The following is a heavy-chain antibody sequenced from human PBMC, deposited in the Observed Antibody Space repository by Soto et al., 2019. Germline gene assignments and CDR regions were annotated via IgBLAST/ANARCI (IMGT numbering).Heavy chain of an antibody. D-gene: IGHD3-22*01. CDR1: GYTFTSYG. V-gene: IGHV1-18*01. J-gene: IGHJ4*02. CDR3: ARLLPRSYYYDSSGMCY. Sequence: ASVKVSCKASGYTFTSYGISWVRQAPGQGLEWMGWISAYNGNTNYAQKLQGRVTMTTDTSTSTAYMELRSLRSDDTAVYYCARLLPRSYYYDSSGMCYWGQGTLVTVSS. CDR2: ISAYNGNT.